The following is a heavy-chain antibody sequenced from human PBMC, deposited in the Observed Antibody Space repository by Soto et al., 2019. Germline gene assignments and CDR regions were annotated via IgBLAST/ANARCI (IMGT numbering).Heavy chain of an antibody. CDR1: GGSISSSSYY. V-gene: IGHV4-39*01. CDR3: ARHLVATIFDYFDY. Sequence: SETLSLTCTVSGGSISSSSYYWGWIRQPPGKGLEWIGSIYYSGSTYYNPSLKSRVTISVDTSKNQFSLKLSSVTAADTAVYYCARHLVATIFDYFDYWGQGTLVTVSS. J-gene: IGHJ4*02. CDR2: IYYSGST. D-gene: IGHD5-12*01.